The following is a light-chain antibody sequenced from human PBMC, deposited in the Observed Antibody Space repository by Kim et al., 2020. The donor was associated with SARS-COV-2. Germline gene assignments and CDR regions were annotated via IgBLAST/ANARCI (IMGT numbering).Light chain of an antibody. J-gene: IGLJ1*01. V-gene: IGLV2-23*01. Sequence: QSITISCTGTSSDVGSYNLVSWYQQHPGKAPKLMIYEGSKRPSGVSNRFSGSKSGNTASLTISGLQAEDEADYYCCSYAGSSTYYVFGIGTKVTVL. CDR2: EGS. CDR1: SSDVGSYNL. CDR3: CSYAGSSTYYV.